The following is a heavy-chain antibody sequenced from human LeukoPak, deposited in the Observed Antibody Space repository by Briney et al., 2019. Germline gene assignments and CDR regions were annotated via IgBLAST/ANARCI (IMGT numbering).Heavy chain of an antibody. D-gene: IGHD3-10*01. J-gene: IGHJ4*02. V-gene: IGHV4-31*03. CDR3: ASSRGADFDY. CDR1: GGSSSSGGYY. Sequence: SETLSLTCTVAGGSSSSGGYYWSWIRQHPAKGLEWIGYIYYSGSTYYNPSLKSRVTISVDMSKTQFSLKLSSVTAADTAVYYCASSRGADFDYWGQGTLVTVSS. CDR2: IYYSGST.